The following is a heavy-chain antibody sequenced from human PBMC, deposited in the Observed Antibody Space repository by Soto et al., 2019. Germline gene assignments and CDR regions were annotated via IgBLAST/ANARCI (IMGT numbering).Heavy chain of an antibody. J-gene: IGHJ5*01. V-gene: IGHV3-30*03. CDR2: ISYDGSDK. Sequence: PGGSLRLSCAASGFTFSNYGMHWVRQAPGKGLEWVAVISYDGSDKYYADSVKGRFTISRDNSKNTVFLQMNSLRSEDTAVYYCARRDSRWETHWFDSWGQGTRVTVSS. CDR3: ARRDSRWETHWFDS. CDR1: GFTFSNYG. D-gene: IGHD1-26*01.